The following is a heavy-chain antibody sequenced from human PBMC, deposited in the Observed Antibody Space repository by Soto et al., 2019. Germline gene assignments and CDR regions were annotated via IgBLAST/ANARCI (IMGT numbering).Heavy chain of an antibody. D-gene: IGHD3-3*01. CDR3: ARDKWAAVDYDFWSGSPIGAYYYYGMDV. J-gene: IGHJ6*02. Sequence: QVQLVQSGAEVKKPGASVKVSCKASGYTFTGYYMHWVRQAPGQGLEWMGWINPNSGGTNYAQKFQGWVTMTRDTSISTAYMELSRLRSDDTAVYYCARDKWAAVDYDFWSGSPIGAYYYYGMDVWGQGTTVTVSS. V-gene: IGHV1-2*04. CDR1: GYTFTGYY. CDR2: INPNSGGT.